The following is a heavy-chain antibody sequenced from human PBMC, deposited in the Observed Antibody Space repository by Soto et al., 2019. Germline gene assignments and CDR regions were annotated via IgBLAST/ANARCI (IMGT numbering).Heavy chain of an antibody. CDR2: IGIAFNT. Sequence: EVQLVESGGGFVQPGGSLRLSCAASGFTFSSYDMQWVRQVTGKGLEWVSSIGIAFNTYYADSVKGRFTLSRENAKNSLYLQMNSLTAGDTAVCYCARGDYFGSGSFDYWGQGALVTVSS. CDR1: GFTFSSYD. V-gene: IGHV3-13*01. D-gene: IGHD3-10*01. J-gene: IGHJ4*02. CDR3: ARGDYFGSGSFDY.